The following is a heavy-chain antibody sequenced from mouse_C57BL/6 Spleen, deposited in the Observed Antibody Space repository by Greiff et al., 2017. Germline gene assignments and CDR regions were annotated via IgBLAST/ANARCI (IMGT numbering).Heavy chain of an antibody. V-gene: IGHV1-39*01. CDR3: ARRKDYDYDGGPGYFDY. CDR1: GYSFTDYN. Sequence: VQLQQSGPELVKPGASVKISCKASGYSFTDYNMNWVQQSNGKSLEWIGVINPNYGTTSYNQKFKGTATLTVDQSSSTTYMPLNSLTSEDSAVYYCARRKDYDYDGGPGYFDYWGQGTTLTVSS. J-gene: IGHJ2*01. D-gene: IGHD2-4*01. CDR2: INPNYGTT.